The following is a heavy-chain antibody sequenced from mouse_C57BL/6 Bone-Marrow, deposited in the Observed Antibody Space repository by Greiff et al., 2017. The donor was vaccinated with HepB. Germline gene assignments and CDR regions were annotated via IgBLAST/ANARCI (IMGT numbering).Heavy chain of an antibody. CDR3: ARIPHYYGSSSGFAY. CDR2: IWWDDAK. CDR1: GFSLSTFGMG. Sequence: QVTLKVSGPGILQPSQTLSLTCSFSGFSLSTFGMGVGWIRHPSGKGLEWLAHIWWDDAKYYNPALKSRITITKDTSKNQVFLKIANVDTADTATDYCARIPHYYGSSSGFAYWGQGTLVTVSA. J-gene: IGHJ3*01. V-gene: IGHV8-8*01. D-gene: IGHD1-1*01.